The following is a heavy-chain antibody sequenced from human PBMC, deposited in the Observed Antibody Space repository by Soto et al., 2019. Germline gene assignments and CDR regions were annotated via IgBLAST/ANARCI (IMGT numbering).Heavy chain of an antibody. Sequence: EVQLLESGGGLVQPGGPLRLSCAASGFTFSNYAMSWVRQAPGRGLEWVSGISSGGGSTYNADSVKGRFSISRDNSKNTLYLQMNSLRAEDTAVYYCAKGGGRIVPRHFDNWGQGILVTVSS. CDR1: GFTFSNYA. CDR2: ISSGGGST. V-gene: IGHV3-23*01. J-gene: IGHJ4*02. CDR3: AKGGGRIVPRHFDN. D-gene: IGHD1-26*01.